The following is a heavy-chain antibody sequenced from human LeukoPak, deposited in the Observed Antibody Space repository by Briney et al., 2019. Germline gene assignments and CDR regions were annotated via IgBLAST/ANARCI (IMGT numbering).Heavy chain of an antibody. CDR3: ARLKVGGRAPHYYMDV. D-gene: IGHD1-26*01. CDR1: GGSISSNNW. J-gene: IGHJ6*03. CDR2: IYHDGST. Sequence: SETLSLTCAVSGGSISSNNWWIWVRQSPEKGLEWIGEIYHDGSTNYNPSLKSRVTISMDKSKNQLSLKLNFVTAADTAVYYCARLKVGGRAPHYYMDVWGKGTTVTVSS. V-gene: IGHV4-4*02.